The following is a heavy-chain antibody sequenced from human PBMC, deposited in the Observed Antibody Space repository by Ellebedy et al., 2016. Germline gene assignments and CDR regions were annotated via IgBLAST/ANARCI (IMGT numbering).Heavy chain of an antibody. V-gene: IGHV3-33*01. Sequence: GGSLRLSXEASGFTFSRYGMHWVRQAPGKGLEWVAVIWHDGTNQYYADSVKGRFTISRDNSKNTLFLQMNSLRAEDTAVYFCAREDAFRAVATLDSWGQGALVTVSS. CDR2: IWHDGTNQ. D-gene: IGHD2-21*02. CDR1: GFTFSRYG. CDR3: AREDAFRAVATLDS. J-gene: IGHJ4*02.